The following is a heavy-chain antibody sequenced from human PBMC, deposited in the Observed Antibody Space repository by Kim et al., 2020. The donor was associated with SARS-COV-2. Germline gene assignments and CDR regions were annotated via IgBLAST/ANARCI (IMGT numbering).Heavy chain of an antibody. CDR3: TTDLVPGLTVRGVDDAFDI. J-gene: IGHJ3*02. D-gene: IGHD3-10*01. V-gene: IGHV3-15*01. CDR1: GFTFSNAW. CDR2: IKSKTDGGTT. Sequence: GGSLRLSCAASGFTFSNAWMSWVRQAPGKGLEWVGRIKSKTDGGTTDYAAPVKGRFTISRDDSKNTLYLQMNSLKTEDTAVYYCTTDLVPGLTVRGVDDAFDIWGQGTMVTVSS.